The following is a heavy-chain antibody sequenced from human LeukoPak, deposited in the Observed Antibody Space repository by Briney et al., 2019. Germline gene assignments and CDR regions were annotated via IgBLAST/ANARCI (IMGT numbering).Heavy chain of an antibody. CDR2: IYYSGST. Sequence: PSETLSLTCTVSGGSIRSCYWSWIRQPPGKGLECLGYIYYSGSTNYNPSLKSRVTISVDTSKNQFSLKLSSVTAADTAVYYCASARYDIPLYYFDYWGQGPLVTVSS. V-gene: IGHV4-59*01. D-gene: IGHD3-9*01. CDR3: ASARYDIPLYYFDY. J-gene: IGHJ4*02. CDR1: GGSIRSCY.